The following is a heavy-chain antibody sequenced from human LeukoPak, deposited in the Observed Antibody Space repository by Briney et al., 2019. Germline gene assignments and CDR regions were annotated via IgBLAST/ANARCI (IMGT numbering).Heavy chain of an antibody. D-gene: IGHD6-13*01. Sequence: PSETLSLTCTVSGGSIYNYYWNWIRQPPGKGLEWIGYIYHSGSTNYNPSLESRVTISLDTSKNHFSLRLSSVTAADTAVYYCARDDPRVAAAGIWGQGTLVTVSS. CDR3: ARDDPRVAAAGI. CDR2: IYHSGST. CDR1: GGSIYNYY. V-gene: IGHV4-59*01. J-gene: IGHJ4*02.